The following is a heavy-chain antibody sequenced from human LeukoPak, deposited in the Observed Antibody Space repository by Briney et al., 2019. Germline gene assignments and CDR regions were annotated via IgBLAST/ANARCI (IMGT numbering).Heavy chain of an antibody. Sequence: SETLSLTCTVSGVSLSSSSYYWGWIRQPPGKRLEWIGSIYYSGSTYYNPSLKSRVTISVDTSKNQFSLKLSSVTAADTAVYYCARPFRWNRQYYYDSSGTRYFDYWGQGTLVTFSS. D-gene: IGHD3-22*01. CDR2: IYYSGST. V-gene: IGHV4-39*01. CDR3: ARPFRWNRQYYYDSSGTRYFDY. CDR1: GVSLSSSSYY. J-gene: IGHJ4*02.